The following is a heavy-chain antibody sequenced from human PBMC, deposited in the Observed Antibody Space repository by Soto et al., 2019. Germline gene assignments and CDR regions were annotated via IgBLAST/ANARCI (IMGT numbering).Heavy chain of an antibody. J-gene: IGHJ6*02. D-gene: IGHD3-16*01. CDR1: GGTFSSYA. V-gene: IGHV1-69*06. Sequence: QVQLVQSGAEVKKPGSSVKVSCKASGGTFSSYAISWVRQAPGQGLEWMGGIIPIFGTANYAQKFQGRVTITADNSTSTAYMELSSLRSEDTAVYYCARGTNDYVWGSYSSRGGSSYGMDVWGQGTTVTVSS. CDR3: ARGTNDYVWGSYSSRGGSSYGMDV. CDR2: IIPIFGTA.